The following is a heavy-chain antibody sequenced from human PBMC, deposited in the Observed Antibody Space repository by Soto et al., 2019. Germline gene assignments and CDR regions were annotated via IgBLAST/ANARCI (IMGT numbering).Heavy chain of an antibody. V-gene: IGHV3-11*01. D-gene: IGHD6-6*01. CDR1: GFTFSDYY. Sequence: QVHLVESGGGLVKPGVALRLSCAASGFTFSDYYLSWIRQAPGKGLDLSAYISSSGSTIYYADSVKGRFTISRDNAKNSLYLQMNSLRAEDTAVYYCARCSSSSGSEHYYYMDVWGKGTTVTVSS. CDR3: ARCSSSSGSEHYYYMDV. J-gene: IGHJ6*03. CDR2: ISSSGSTI.